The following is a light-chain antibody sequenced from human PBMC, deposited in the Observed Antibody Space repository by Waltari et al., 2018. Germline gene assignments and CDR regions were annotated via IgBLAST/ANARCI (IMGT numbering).Light chain of an antibody. CDR3: CSYAGLGIYV. V-gene: IGLV2-23*02. Sequence: QSGLTQPASVSESPGQSLTISCTGTSSDDGNYNLVSWYQQYPGKAPKLMVYEVTKRTSGVSDRFSGSKSGNTASLTISGLQSQDEADYYCCSYAGLGIYVFGTGTKVTVL. CDR1: SSDDGNYNL. CDR2: EVT. J-gene: IGLJ1*01.